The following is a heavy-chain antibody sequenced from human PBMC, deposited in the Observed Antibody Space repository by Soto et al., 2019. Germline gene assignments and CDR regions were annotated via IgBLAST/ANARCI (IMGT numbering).Heavy chain of an antibody. D-gene: IGHD6-13*01. J-gene: IGHJ5*02. Sequence: LSLTCTVSGGSISSGGYYWSWIRQHPGKGLEWIGYIYYSGSTYYNPSLKSRVTISVDTSKNQFSLKLSSVTAADTAVYYCARLAAADTGGWFDPWGQGTLVTVSS. V-gene: IGHV4-31*03. CDR2: IYYSGST. CDR3: ARLAAADTGGWFDP. CDR1: GGSISSGGYY.